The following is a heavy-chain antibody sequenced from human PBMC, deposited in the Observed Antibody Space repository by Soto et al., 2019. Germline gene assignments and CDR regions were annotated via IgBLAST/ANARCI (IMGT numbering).Heavy chain of an antibody. J-gene: IGHJ4*02. CDR3: ARDLSGSYYGVGIDY. D-gene: IGHD1-26*01. V-gene: IGHV1-69*13. CDR1: GGTFSSYA. CDR2: IIPIFGTA. Sequence: SVKVSCKASGGTFSSYAISWVRQAPGQGLEWMGGIIPIFGTANYAQKFQGRVTITADESTSTAYMELSSLRSEDTAVYYCARDLSGSYYGVGIDYWGEGTLVTVGS.